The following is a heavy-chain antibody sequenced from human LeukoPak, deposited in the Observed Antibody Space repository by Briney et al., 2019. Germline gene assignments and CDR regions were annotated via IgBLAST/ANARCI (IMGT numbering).Heavy chain of an antibody. J-gene: IGHJ5*02. D-gene: IGHD4-11*01. Sequence: PSETLSLTCTVSGGSINPYYWSWIRQPPGKGLEWIGYIYYSGSTNYNPSLQSRVTISVDTSKKQFSLKLSSVTAADTALYYCARESTTRVRWFDPWGQGTLVTVSS. CDR3: ARESTTRVRWFDP. CDR1: GGSINPYY. CDR2: IYYSGST. V-gene: IGHV4-59*12.